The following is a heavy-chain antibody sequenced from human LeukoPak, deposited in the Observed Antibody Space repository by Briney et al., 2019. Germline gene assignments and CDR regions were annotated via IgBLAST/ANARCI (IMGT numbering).Heavy chain of an antibody. D-gene: IGHD1-26*01. CDR1: GFTFNNYV. J-gene: IGHJ4*02. Sequence: GGSLRLSCTASGFTFNNYVMSWVRQAPGKGLEWVSAISGGGDPTYYADSVKGRFTISRDNSKNTLYLQMNSLRAEDTAVYYCAKDPRGGYSGSWYFDHWGQGTLVTVSS. CDR2: ISGGGDPT. V-gene: IGHV3-23*01. CDR3: AKDPRGGYSGSWYFDH.